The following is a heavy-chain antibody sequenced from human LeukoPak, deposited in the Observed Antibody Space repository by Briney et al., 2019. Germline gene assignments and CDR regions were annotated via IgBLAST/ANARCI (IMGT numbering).Heavy chain of an antibody. CDR3: AREGGYSGYDYDFDY. D-gene: IGHD5-12*01. V-gene: IGHV3-33*01. CDR2: IWYDGSNK. Sequence: GRSLRLSCAASGFTFSSYGMHWVRQAPSKGLEWVAVIWYDGSNKYYADSVKGRFTISRDNSKNTLYLQMNSLRAEDTAVYYCAREGGYSGYDYDFDYWGQGTLVTVSS. J-gene: IGHJ4*02. CDR1: GFTFSSYG.